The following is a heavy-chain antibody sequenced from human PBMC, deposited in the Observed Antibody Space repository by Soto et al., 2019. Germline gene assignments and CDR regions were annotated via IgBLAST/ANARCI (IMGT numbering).Heavy chain of an antibody. CDR2: TSYDGSNK. D-gene: IGHD5-12*01. CDR3: AKDAHLQAVDIVAAIQTEVGNYGMDV. J-gene: IGHJ6*02. CDR1: GFTFSSFG. V-gene: IGHV3-30*18. Sequence: PGGSLRLSCADSGFTFSSFGMHWVRQAPGKGLEWVAVTSYDGSNKYYADSVKGRFTISRDNSKNTLYLQMNSLRPEDTAVYYCAKDAHLQAVDIVAAIQTEVGNYGMDVWGQGTTVTVSS.